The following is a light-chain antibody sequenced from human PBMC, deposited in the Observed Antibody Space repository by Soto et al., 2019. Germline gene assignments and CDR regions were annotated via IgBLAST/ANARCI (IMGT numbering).Light chain of an antibody. V-gene: IGKV3-15*01. CDR3: QQCRSWPLT. Sequence: EIVMTQSPATLSVSPGEGATLSCKASQNVYNNLAWYQQRPGQPPRLLIYDASTRATGISARFSGSGYGTEFTLTISSLQSEDFAVYCCQQCRSWPLTFGGGTKVDIK. CDR2: DAS. CDR1: QNVYNN. J-gene: IGKJ4*01.